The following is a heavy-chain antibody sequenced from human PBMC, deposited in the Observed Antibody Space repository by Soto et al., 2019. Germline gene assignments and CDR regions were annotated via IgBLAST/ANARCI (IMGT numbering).Heavy chain of an antibody. D-gene: IGHD2-15*01. CDR3: ARELPPDL. CDR1: GFTVSSKY. J-gene: IGHJ5*02. V-gene: IGHV3-53*01. Sequence: GGSLRLSCAASGFTVSSKYMNWVRQAPGKGLEWVSIIWSAGLTYYADSVRGRFTISRDISKNILFLQMNNPRAEDSAIYYCARELPPDLWGQGTLVTVSS. CDR2: IWSAGLT.